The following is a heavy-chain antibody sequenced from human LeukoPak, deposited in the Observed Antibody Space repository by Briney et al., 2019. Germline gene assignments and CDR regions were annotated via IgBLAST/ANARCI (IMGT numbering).Heavy chain of an antibody. CDR2: INPDGSRT. V-gene: IGHV3-74*01. CDR1: GFTFSTYY. CDR3: ASTPRYMDV. J-gene: IGHJ6*03. Sequence: PGGSLRLSCAASGFTFSTYYMQWVRQGPGKELVWPARINPDGSRTSYADSVKGRFTISRDNGKKTLHLQMSSLRAEDTGVYYCASTPRYMDVWGKGTTVTVSS.